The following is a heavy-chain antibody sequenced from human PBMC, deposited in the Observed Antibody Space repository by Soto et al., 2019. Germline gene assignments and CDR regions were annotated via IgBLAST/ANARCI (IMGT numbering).Heavy chain of an antibody. CDR1: GFTFSSYA. CDR3: SRDTYYYDSSDHFSADAFDI. V-gene: IGHV3-30-3*01. J-gene: IGHJ3*02. D-gene: IGHD3-22*01. Sequence: GGSLRLSCAASGFTFSSYAMHWVRQAPGKGLEWVAVISYDGSNKYYAVSVKGRFTISRDNSKNTVYLQMNSLRAEDTAVYYCSRDTYYYDSSDHFSADAFDIWGQGTMVTVSS. CDR2: ISYDGSNK.